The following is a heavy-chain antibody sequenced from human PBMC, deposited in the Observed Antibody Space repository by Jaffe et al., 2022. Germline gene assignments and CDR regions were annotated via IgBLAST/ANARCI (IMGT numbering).Heavy chain of an antibody. CDR2: MNPNSGNT. V-gene: IGHV1-8*01. CDR3: ARVGYCSSTSCYAYYYYYYYMDV. D-gene: IGHD2-2*03. CDR1: GYTFTSYD. J-gene: IGHJ6*03. Sequence: QVQLVQSGAEVKKPGASVKVSCKASGYTFTSYDINWVRQATGQGLEWMGWMNPNSGNTGYAQKFQGRVTMTRNTSISTAYMELSSLRSEDTAVYYCARVGYCSSTSCYAYYYYYYYMDVWGKGTTVTVSS.